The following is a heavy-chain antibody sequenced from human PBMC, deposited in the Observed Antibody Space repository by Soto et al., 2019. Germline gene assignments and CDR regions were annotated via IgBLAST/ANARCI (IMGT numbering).Heavy chain of an antibody. CDR3: ARDKVRASVVWFDP. CDR1: GYTCTSYG. Sequence: SVKVSCKASGYTCTSYGMILVRQAPGQGLEWMGWIIPYNCNTNYAHKRPGRVTMTPDTSTRTVCLELRSLRSDDTAVYYSARDKVRASVVWFDPWGQGTLVTVSS. D-gene: IGHD1-26*01. CDR2: IIPYNCNT. V-gene: IGHV1-18*01. J-gene: IGHJ5*02.